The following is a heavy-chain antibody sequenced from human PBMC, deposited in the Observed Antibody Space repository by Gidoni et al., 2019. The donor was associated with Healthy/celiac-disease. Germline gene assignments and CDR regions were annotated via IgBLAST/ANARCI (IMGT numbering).Heavy chain of an antibody. D-gene: IGHD6-19*01. CDR1: GFNLGDYA. V-gene: IGHV3-49*05. Sequence: EVQLVESGGGLVKPGRSLRLSCTAAGFNLGDYAMSWLRQAPGKGLGWVGFISSQAYGWTTEYAASVQGRFTISRDDSKSIAYLQMNRLKTEDTAVYYCTRGIAVAGTADYWGQGTLVTVSS. CDR2: ISSQAYGWTT. CDR3: TRGIAVAGTADY. J-gene: IGHJ4*02.